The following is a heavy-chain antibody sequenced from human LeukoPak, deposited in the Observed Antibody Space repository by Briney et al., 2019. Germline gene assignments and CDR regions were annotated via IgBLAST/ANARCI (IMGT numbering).Heavy chain of an antibody. CDR3: ARLPYCSSTSCYLLDV. CDR1: GYSFTSYW. D-gene: IGHD2-2*01. Sequence: GESLKISCKGSGYSFTSYWIGWVRQMPGKCLEWMGIIYPGDSDTRYSPSFQGQVTISADKSISTAYLQWSSLKASDTAMYYCARLPYCSSTSCYLLDVWGQGTTVTVSS. CDR2: IYPGDSDT. J-gene: IGHJ6*02. V-gene: IGHV5-51*01.